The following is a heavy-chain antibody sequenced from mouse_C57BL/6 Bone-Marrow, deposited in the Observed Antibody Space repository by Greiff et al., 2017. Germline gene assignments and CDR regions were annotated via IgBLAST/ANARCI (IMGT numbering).Heavy chain of an antibody. J-gene: IGHJ3*01. CDR2: IDPSDSET. Sequence: VQLQQPGAELVRPGSSVKLSCKASGYTFTSYWMHWVKQRPIQGLEWIGNIDPSDSETHYNQKFKDKATLTVDKSSSTAYMQLSSLTSEDSAVYYCARSPLYINYVAWFAYWGQGTLGTVSA. D-gene: IGHD2-5*01. V-gene: IGHV1-52*01. CDR1: GYTFTSYW. CDR3: ARSPLYINYVAWFAY.